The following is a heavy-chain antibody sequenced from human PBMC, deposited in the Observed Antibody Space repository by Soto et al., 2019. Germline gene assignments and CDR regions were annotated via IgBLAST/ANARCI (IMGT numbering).Heavy chain of an antibody. J-gene: IGHJ6*02. D-gene: IGHD3-16*01. V-gene: IGHV1-18*01. CDR1: GYTFTRYG. CDR2: INTYNGNT. Sequence: QVQLVQSGAEVKNPGASVKVSCKASGYTFTRYGIGWARQAPGQGLEWMGWINTYNGNTNYAQNVHGRVTLTTDTSKSTAYMELRSLRSNDTAIYYCAMVDVYVTPSPQDVWGQGTTVIVSS. CDR3: AMVDVYVTPSPQDV.